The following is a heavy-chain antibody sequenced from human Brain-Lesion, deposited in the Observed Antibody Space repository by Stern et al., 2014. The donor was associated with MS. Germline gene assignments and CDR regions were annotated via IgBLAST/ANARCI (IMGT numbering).Heavy chain of an antibody. V-gene: IGHV5-51*01. D-gene: IGHD6-6*01. CDR2: IWPGDSDT. CDR1: GYRFTSNW. J-gene: IGHJ4*02. CDR3: ARRGDSSSSGFDY. Sequence: VQLVQSAAEVKQPGESLKISCKGSGYRFTSNWIGWVRQMPGKGLEWIGIIWPGDSDTRYSPSFQGQVTISADKSISTAYLQWSSLQASDTAMYYCARRGDSSSSGFDYWGQGTLVIVSS.